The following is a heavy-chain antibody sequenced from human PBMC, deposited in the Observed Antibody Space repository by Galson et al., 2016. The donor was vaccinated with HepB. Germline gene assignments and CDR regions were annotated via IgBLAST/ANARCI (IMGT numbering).Heavy chain of an antibody. J-gene: IGHJ4*02. D-gene: IGHD3-3*01. V-gene: IGHV6-1*01. CDR2: TYYRSTWSE. Sequence: CAISGDSVSSNTVAWCWIRQSPSRGLEWLGRTYYRSTWSEDYAVSVKGRITINPDTSKNQFSLQLNSMTPEDTAVYYCVRQSFGFTFDYWGQGHLVTVSS. CDR1: GDSVSSNTVA. CDR3: VRQSFGFTFDY.